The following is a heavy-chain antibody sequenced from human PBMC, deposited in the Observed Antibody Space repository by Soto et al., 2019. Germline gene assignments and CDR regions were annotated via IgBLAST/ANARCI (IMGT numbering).Heavy chain of an antibody. V-gene: IGHV3-74*01. CDR2: INSDGVSL. CDR1: GFIFSNSW. Sequence: EVQLVESGGGSVQPGGSLRLSCAASGFIFSNSWMHWVRQAPGKGLVWVSRINSDGVSLSYADSVQGRFTISRDNAKNTLYLQMNSLRADDTAVYYCASGYYGYAVYLKYWGQGTLVTVSS. CDR3: ASGYYGYAVYLKY. D-gene: IGHD3-16*01. J-gene: IGHJ4*02.